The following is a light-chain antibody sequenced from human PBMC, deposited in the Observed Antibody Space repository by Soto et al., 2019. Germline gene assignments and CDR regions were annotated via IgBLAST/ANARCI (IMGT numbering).Light chain of an antibody. CDR3: CSYAVTDVV. V-gene: IGLV2-11*01. J-gene: IGLJ2*01. CDR2: NVN. CDR1: SSDVGGYNY. Sequence: QSALTQPRSVSGSPGQSVTISCTGTSSDVGGYNYVSWYQQHPGQAPKLMIYNVNRRPSGVPDRFSGSKSGNTASLTISGLQAEDEADYYCCSYAVTDVVFGGGTKLTVL.